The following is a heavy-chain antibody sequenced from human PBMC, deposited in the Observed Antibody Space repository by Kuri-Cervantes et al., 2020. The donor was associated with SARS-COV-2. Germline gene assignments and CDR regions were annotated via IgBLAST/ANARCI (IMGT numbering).Heavy chain of an antibody. Sequence: GESLKISCAASGFTFSSYAMHWVRQAPGKGLEWVAVISYDGSNKYYADSVKGRFTISRDNSKNTLYLQMNSLRAEDTAVYYCAKERSGGFFDYWGQGTLVTVPS. V-gene: IGHV3-30*07. CDR2: ISYDGSNK. CDR1: GFTFSSYA. CDR3: AKERSGGFFDY. J-gene: IGHJ4*02. D-gene: IGHD4-23*01.